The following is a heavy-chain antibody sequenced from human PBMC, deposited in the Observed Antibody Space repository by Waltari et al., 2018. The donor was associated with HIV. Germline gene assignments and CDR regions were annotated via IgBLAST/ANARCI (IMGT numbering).Heavy chain of an antibody. CDR3: ARIYVSGAFDI. Sequence: EAKLLESGGGLVQPGGSLRVSCVGSGLTFRNYAMIWVRQAPGKGLEWVSAIAASYPNTYYSDSVRGRFTVSKDNSENSLHLQMNSLRAEDTALYYCARIYVSGAFDIWGQGTVVTVSS. J-gene: IGHJ3*02. CDR1: GLTFRNYA. D-gene: IGHD3-10*01. V-gene: IGHV3-23*01. CDR2: IAASYPNT.